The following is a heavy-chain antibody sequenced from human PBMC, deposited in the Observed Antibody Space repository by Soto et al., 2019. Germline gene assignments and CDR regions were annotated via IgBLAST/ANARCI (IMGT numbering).Heavy chain of an antibody. CDR2: ISGPGDST. CDR1: GFTFSDYA. D-gene: IGHD6-19*01. Sequence: EVQLLESGGGLVQPGGSLRLSCAASGFTFSDYAMTWVRQAPGKGLEWVSGISGPGDSTYYAGSVRGRFTISRDNSKNPLYLQMNSLRAEDTAVYYCAKDLSSGWYRDLGYWGQGTLVAVSS. CDR3: AKDLSSGWYRDLGY. V-gene: IGHV3-23*01. J-gene: IGHJ4*02.